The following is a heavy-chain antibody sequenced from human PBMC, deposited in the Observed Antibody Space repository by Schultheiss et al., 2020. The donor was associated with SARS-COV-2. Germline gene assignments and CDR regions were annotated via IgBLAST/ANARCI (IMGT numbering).Heavy chain of an antibody. D-gene: IGHD1-1*01. CDR3: ARDWPRGTYWFDP. Sequence: GESLKISCAASGFTFSSYAMHWVRQAPGKGLEWVALISVDGSNNYYADSVKGRFTISRDNSKNTLYLQMNSLRAEDTAVYYCARDWPRGTYWFDPWGQGTLVTVSS. CDR2: ISVDGSNN. CDR1: GFTFSSYA. J-gene: IGHJ5*02. V-gene: IGHV3-30*01.